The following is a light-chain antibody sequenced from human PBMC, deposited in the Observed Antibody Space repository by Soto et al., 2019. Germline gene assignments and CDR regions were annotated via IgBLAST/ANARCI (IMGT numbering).Light chain of an antibody. Sequence: EIVLTQSPATLSLSPGERATLSCRASQSVSSFLAWYQQKPDQAPRLLIYDASNRATGIPPRFSGSGSGTDYTLTISSLEPEDFAVYYCQQRSNWPLTFGGGTKVEIK. J-gene: IGKJ4*01. CDR3: QQRSNWPLT. CDR1: QSVSSF. CDR2: DAS. V-gene: IGKV3-11*01.